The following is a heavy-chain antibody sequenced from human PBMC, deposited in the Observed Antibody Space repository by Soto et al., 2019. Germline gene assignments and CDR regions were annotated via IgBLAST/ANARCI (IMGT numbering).Heavy chain of an antibody. V-gene: IGHV1-2*02. D-gene: IGHD6-19*01. CDR2: INPNSGGT. CDR3: AKDWDTAVAGTVDY. J-gene: IGHJ4*02. CDR1: GYSFTGYY. Sequence: ASVKVSCKASGYSFTGYYIHWLRQAPGQGLEWMGWINPNSGGTNYAQKFQGRVTMTRDTSISTGFMELRRLRSDDTAVYYCAKDWDTAVAGTVDYWGQGTLVTVSS.